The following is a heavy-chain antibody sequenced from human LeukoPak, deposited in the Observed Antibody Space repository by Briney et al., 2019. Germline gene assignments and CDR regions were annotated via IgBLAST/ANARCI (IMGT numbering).Heavy chain of an antibody. CDR1: GYSISSGYY. CDR3: ARVTGYRIEDYFDY. Sequence: SETLSLTCTVSGYSISSGYYWGWIRQPPGKGLEWIGSIYHSGSTYYNPSLKSRVTISVDTSKNQFSLKLSSVTAADTAVYYCARVTGYRIEDYFDYWGRGTLVTVSS. J-gene: IGHJ4*02. CDR2: IYHSGST. D-gene: IGHD6-13*01. V-gene: IGHV4-38-2*02.